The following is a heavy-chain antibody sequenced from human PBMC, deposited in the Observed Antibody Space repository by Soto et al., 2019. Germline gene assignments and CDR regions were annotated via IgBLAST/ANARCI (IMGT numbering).Heavy chain of an antibody. D-gene: IGHD5-18*01. CDR2: IYYSGST. CDR1: GGSISSGGYY. CDR3: ARGYGYSYGYYFDY. J-gene: IGHJ4*02. Sequence: PSETLSLTCTVSGGSISSGGYYWSWIRQHPGKGLEWIGYIYYSGSTNYNPSLKSRVTISVDTSTSTAYMELSSLRSEDTAVYYCARGYGYSYGYYFDYWGQGTLVTVSS. V-gene: IGHV4-61*08.